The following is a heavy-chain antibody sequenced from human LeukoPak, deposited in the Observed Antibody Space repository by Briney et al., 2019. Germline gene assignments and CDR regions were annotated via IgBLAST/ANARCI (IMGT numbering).Heavy chain of an antibody. J-gene: IGHJ4*02. D-gene: IGHD3-3*01. CDR1: GFTFSSYGM. CDR2: IYHSGST. CDR3: ARGAEYYAIWRGYAGYSDY. V-gene: IGHV4-4*01. Sequence: GSLRLSCAASGFTFSSYGMSWVRQPPGKGLEWIGEIYHSGSTNYNPSLKSRVTISLDRSKKKFSLKLTSVTAADTAVYFCARGAEYYAIWRGYAGYSDYWGQGISVTVSS.